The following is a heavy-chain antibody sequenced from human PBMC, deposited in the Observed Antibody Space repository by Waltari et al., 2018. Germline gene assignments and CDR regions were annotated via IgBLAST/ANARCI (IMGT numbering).Heavy chain of an antibody. V-gene: IGHV4-4*07. CDR1: GGSISSYY. CDR3: ARDRTIFGVVPIYYYYYYMDV. D-gene: IGHD3-3*01. J-gene: IGHJ6*03. CDR2: IYTSGST. Sequence: QVQLQESGPGLVKPSETLSLTCTVSGGSISSYYWSWIRQPAGQGLAWIGRIYTSGSTNYNPSLKSRVTMSVDTSKNQFSLKLSSVTAADTAVYYCARDRTIFGVVPIYYYYYYMDVWGKGTTVTVSS.